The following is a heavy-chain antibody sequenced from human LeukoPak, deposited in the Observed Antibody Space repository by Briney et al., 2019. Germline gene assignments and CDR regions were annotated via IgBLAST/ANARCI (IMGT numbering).Heavy chain of an antibody. CDR1: GFTFNSYW. J-gene: IGHJ3*02. D-gene: IGHD2-2*01. CDR2: IKPDGSDK. Sequence: GGSLRLSCAATGFTFNSYWMSWVRQAPGKGLEWVANIKPDGSDKYYVDSVKGRFTISRDNAKNSLYLQMDGLRAEDTAVYYCVKCSDTSCNDAYDMWGQGTPVIVSS. CDR3: VKCSDTSCNDAYDM. V-gene: IGHV3-7*01.